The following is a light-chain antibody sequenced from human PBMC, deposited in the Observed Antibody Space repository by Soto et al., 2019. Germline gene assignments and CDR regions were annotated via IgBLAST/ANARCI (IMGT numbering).Light chain of an antibody. CDR3: QQKT. J-gene: IGKJ1*01. V-gene: IGKV3-11*01. CDR1: QSVSSY. Sequence: IVLTRSPSTLSLSPGERATLSCRASQSVSSYLAWYQQKPGQAPRLLIYDASSRATGIPDRFSGSGSGTDFTLTISRLEPEDFAVYYCQQKTFGQGTKVDIK. CDR2: DAS.